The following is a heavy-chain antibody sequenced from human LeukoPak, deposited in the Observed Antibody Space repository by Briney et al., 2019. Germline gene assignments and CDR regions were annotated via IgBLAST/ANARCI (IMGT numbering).Heavy chain of an antibody. V-gene: IGHV4-30-2*02. CDR1: GGSISSGGYS. Sequence: SETLSLTCAVSGGSISSGGYSWSWIRQPPGQGLEWIGYIYHSGSTYYNPSLKSRVTISVDTSKNQFSLKLNAVTAADTAIYFCARSQASGNYPYFLDYWGQGTLVTVSS. CDR2: IYHSGST. CDR3: ARSQASGNYPYFLDY. D-gene: IGHD1-26*01. J-gene: IGHJ4*02.